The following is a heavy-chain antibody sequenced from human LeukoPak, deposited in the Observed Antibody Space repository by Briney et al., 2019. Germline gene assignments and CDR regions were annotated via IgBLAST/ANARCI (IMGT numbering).Heavy chain of an antibody. CDR3: ARDRVSFYYVDTYIPVGFDF. CDR2: INPTNGDA. CDR1: GYTITSDF. D-gene: IGHD3-10*02. V-gene: IGHV1-46*01. Sequence: ASVKLSCKASGYTITSDFMHWVRQAPGHGLEWMGIINPTNGDATYTQKFQGRVTMTRDTSANTFYMELNSLTSEDTAVYYCARDRVSFYYVDTYIPVGFDFWGQGTLVTVSS. J-gene: IGHJ4*02.